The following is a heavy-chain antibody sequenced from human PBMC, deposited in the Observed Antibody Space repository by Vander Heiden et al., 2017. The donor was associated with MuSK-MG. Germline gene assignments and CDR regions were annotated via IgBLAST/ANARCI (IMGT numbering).Heavy chain of an antibody. CDR2: IYSGGST. Sequence: EVQLVESGGGLIQPGGSLRLSCAASGFTVSSNYMSWVRQAPGKGLEWVSVIYSGGSTYYADSVKGRFTISRDNSKNTLYLQMNSLRAEDTAVYYCARDSSSRVTTRNDQHWGQGTLVTVSS. D-gene: IGHD6-13*01. V-gene: IGHV3-53*01. CDR3: ARDSSSRVTTRNDQH. J-gene: IGHJ1*01. CDR1: GFTVSSNY.